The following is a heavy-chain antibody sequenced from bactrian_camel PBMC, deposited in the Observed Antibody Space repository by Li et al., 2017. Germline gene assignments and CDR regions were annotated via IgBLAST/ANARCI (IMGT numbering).Heavy chain of an antibody. CDR2: IDSDGRT. CDR3: AAGYWYDRVCLRPDYYYHY. D-gene: IGHD3*01. CDR1: ASTYAHYC. J-gene: IGHJ4*01. V-gene: IGHV3S55*01. Sequence: VQLVESGGGSVQNGGYLRLSCTASASTYAHYCMGWFRQAPGKEREGVAAIDSDGRTNYADSAKGRFTISQDNAKNTLYLQMNSLKPEDTAMYYCAAGYWYDRVCLRPDYYYHYWGQGTQVTVS.